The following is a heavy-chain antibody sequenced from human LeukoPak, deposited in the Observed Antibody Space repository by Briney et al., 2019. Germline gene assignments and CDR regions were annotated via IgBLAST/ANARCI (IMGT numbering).Heavy chain of an antibody. Sequence: GGSLRLSCAASGFTFSSYIMNWVRQAPGKGLEWVANIKQDGSEKYYVDSVKGRFTISRDNAKNSLYLQMNSLRAEDTAVYYCARGGGAADWGQGTLVTVSS. V-gene: IGHV3-7*05. CDR3: ARGGGAAD. D-gene: IGHD6-13*01. CDR1: GFTFSSYI. CDR2: IKQDGSEK. J-gene: IGHJ4*02.